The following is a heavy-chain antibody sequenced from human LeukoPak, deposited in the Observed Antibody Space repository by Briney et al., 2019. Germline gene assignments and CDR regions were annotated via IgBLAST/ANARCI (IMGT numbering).Heavy chain of an antibody. CDR1: GGSFSGYY. CDR3: ARGRITMVRGVSYYFDY. Sequence: SSETLSLTCAVYGGSFSGYYWSWIRQPPGKGLEWIGEINHSGSTNYNPSLKSRVIISVDTSKNQFSLKLSSVTAADTAVYYCARGRITMVRGVSYYFDYWGQGTLVTVSS. D-gene: IGHD3-10*01. CDR2: INHSGST. V-gene: IGHV4-34*01. J-gene: IGHJ4*02.